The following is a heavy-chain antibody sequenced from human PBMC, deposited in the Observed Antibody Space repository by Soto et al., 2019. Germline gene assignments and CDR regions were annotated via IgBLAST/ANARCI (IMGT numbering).Heavy chain of an antibody. CDR2: IYYSGST. Sequence: SETLSLTCTVSCGSISSGDYYWSWIRQPPGKGLEWIGYIYYSGSTYYNPSLKSRVTISVDTSKNQFSLKLSSVTAADTAVYYCARLFNFLFDYWGQGTLDTVSS. D-gene: IGHD3-3*01. J-gene: IGHJ4*02. V-gene: IGHV4-30-4*01. CDR3: ARLFNFLFDY. CDR1: CGSISSGDYY.